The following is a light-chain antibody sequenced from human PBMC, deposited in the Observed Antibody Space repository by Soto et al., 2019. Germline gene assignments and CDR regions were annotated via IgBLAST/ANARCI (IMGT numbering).Light chain of an antibody. Sequence: QSVLTQPPSASGSPGQSVTISCTGTSSDVGANNYVSWYQQHSGKAPKLMIYEVTKRPSGVPDRFSGSKSGNTASLTVSGLQAEDEADYYCSSYAGTNRVFGTGTKVTVL. J-gene: IGLJ1*01. V-gene: IGLV2-8*01. CDR3: SSYAGTNRV. CDR2: EVT. CDR1: SSDVGANNY.